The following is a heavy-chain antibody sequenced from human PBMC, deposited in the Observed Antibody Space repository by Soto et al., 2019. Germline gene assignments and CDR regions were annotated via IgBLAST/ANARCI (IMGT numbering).Heavy chain of an antibody. CDR1: GGSISSSSYY. V-gene: IGHV4-39*01. J-gene: IGHJ4*02. Sequence: QLQLQESGPGLVKPSETLSLTCTVSGGSISSSSYYWGWIRQPPGKGLEWIGSIYYSGSTYYNPSLKSRVTISVDTSKNQFSLKLSSVTAADTAVYYCARRYDYSNHNPIYFDYWGQGTLVTVSS. D-gene: IGHD4-4*01. CDR3: ARRYDYSNHNPIYFDY. CDR2: IYYSGST.